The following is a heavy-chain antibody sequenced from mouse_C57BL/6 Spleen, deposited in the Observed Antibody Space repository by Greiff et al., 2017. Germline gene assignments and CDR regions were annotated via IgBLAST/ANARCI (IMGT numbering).Heavy chain of an antibody. CDR1: GYTFTSYW. J-gene: IGHJ4*01. Sequence: VQLQQSGAELAKPGASVKLSCKASGYTFTSYWMHWVKQRPGQGLEWIGYINPSSGYTKYNQKFKDKATLTADKYSSTAYMQLSSLTYEDSAVYYCARSGYYGSSHYAMDYWGQGTSVTVSS. V-gene: IGHV1-7*01. CDR3: ARSGYYGSSHYAMDY. D-gene: IGHD1-1*01. CDR2: INPSSGYT.